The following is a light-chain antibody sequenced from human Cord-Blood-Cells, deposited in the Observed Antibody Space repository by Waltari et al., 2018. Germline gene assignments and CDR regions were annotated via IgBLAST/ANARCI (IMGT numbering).Light chain of an antibody. V-gene: IGKV4-1*01. J-gene: IGKJ1*01. CDR3: QQYYSTPT. Sequence: DIVMTQSPDSLAVSLGERATINCKSSQSVLYSSNNKNYLAWYQQKPGQPPKLLIYWAPTRESGVPDRFSGSGSGTDFTLTISSLQAEDVAVYYCQQYYSTPTFGQGTKVEIK. CDR1: QSVLYSSNNKNY. CDR2: WAP.